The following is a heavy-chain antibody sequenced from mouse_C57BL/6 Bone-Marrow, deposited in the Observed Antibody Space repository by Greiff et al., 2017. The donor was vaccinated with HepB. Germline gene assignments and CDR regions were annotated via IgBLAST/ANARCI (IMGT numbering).Heavy chain of an antibody. D-gene: IGHD2-2*01. CDR2: ISSGSSTI. CDR1: GFTFSDYG. CDR3: ALWLVY. J-gene: IGHJ2*01. V-gene: IGHV5-17*01. Sequence: EVQRVDSGGGLVKPGGSLKLSCAASGFTFSDYGMHWVRQAPEKGLEWVAYISSGSSTIYYADTVKGRFTISRDNAKNTLFLQMTSLRSEDTAMYYCALWLVYWGQGTTLTVSS.